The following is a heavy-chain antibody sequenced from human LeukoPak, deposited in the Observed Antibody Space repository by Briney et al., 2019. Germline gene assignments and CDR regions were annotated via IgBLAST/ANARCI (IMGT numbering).Heavy chain of an antibody. CDR3: ARGGQLLHYYYYYMDV. CDR2: IIPIFGTA. J-gene: IGHJ6*03. D-gene: IGHD2-2*01. CDR1: GGTFSSYA. V-gene: IGHV1-69*05. Sequence: SVKLSCKASGGTFSSYAISWVRQAPGHGLEWMGRIIPIFGTANYSQKFQGRVTITTDESTSTAYMELSSLRSEDTAVYYCARGGQLLHYYYYYMDVWGKGTTVTVSS.